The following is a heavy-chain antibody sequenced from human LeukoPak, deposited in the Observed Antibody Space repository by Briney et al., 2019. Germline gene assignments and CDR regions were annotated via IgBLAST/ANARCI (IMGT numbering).Heavy chain of an antibody. D-gene: IGHD1-26*01. J-gene: IGHJ4*02. CDR2: VYYSGST. Sequence: SETLSLTCTVSGGSISSYYWSWIRQPPGKGLEWIGYVYYSGSTNYNPSLKSRVTISVDTSKNQFSLKLSSVTAADTAVYYCAMVTIVGATLFDYWGQGTLVTVSS. V-gene: IGHV4-59*01. CDR1: GGSISSYY. CDR3: AMVTIVGATLFDY.